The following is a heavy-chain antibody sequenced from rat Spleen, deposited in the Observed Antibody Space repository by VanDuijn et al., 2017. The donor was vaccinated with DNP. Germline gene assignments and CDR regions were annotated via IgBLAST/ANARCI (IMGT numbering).Heavy chain of an antibody. V-gene: IGHV5-7*01. J-gene: IGHJ4*01. CDR1: GLTFSHYG. CDR3: VREGVIPHAMDA. Sequence: EVQVVQSGGGLVQPGRSLKLSCAVSGLTFSHYGMAWVRQAPKEGLEWVATISSGGDSAYYRDSVKGRFTISRDNTRRTLYLQMDSLRSEDTATYYCVREGVIPHAMDAWGQGTSVTVSS. CDR2: ISSGGDSA. D-gene: IGHD3-8*01.